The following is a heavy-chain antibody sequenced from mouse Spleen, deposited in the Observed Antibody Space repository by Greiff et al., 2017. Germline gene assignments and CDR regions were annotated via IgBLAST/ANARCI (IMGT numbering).Heavy chain of an antibody. CDR3: ARYSYRSYAMDY. J-gene: IGHJ4*01. Sequence: LQESGAELARPGASVKMSCKASGYTFTSYTMHWVKQRPGQGLEWIGYINPSSGYTKYNQKFKDKATLTADKSSSTAYMQLSSLTSEDSAVYYCARYSYRSYAMDYWGQGTSVTVSS. CDR1: GYTFTSYT. V-gene: IGHV1-4*01. D-gene: IGHD2-14*01. CDR2: INPSSGYT.